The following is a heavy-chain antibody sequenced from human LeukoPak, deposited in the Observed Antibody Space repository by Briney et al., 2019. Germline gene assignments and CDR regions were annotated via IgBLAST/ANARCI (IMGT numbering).Heavy chain of an antibody. Sequence: ASVKVSCKASGYTFTGYYMDWVRQAPGQGLEWMGWINPNSGGTNYAQKFQGRVTMTRDTSISTAYMELSRLRSDDTAVYYCARDRGYEGYDSYYYYYYGMDVWGQGTTVTVSS. CDR2: INPNSGGT. V-gene: IGHV1-2*02. CDR1: GYTFTGYY. D-gene: IGHD5-12*01. J-gene: IGHJ6*02. CDR3: ARDRGYEGYDSYYYYYYGMDV.